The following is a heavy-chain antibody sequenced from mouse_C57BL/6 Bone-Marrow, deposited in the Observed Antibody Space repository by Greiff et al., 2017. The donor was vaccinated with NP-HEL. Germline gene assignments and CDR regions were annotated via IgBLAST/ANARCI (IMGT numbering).Heavy chain of an antibody. CDR2: IWSDGST. V-gene: IGHV2-6-1*01. CDR1: GFSLTSYG. J-gene: IGHJ1*03. CDR3: ARHPRSRYWYFDV. Sequence: QVQLQQSGPGLVAPSQSLSITCTVSGFSLTSYGVHWVRQPPGKGLEWLVVIWSDGSTTYNSALKSRLSISKDNSKSQVFLKMNSLQTDDTAMYYCARHPRSRYWYFDVWGTGTTVTVSS.